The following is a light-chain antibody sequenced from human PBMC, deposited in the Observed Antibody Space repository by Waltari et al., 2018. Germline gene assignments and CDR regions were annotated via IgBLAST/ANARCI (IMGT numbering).Light chain of an antibody. Sequence: EIVMTQSPATLSVSQGERATLSCRASQSVSSNLAWYQQKPGQAPRLLIYVASARATGTPARFSGSGSGTEFTLTISSLQSEDFAVYYCQQYNNWPPLYTFGQGTKLEIK. CDR3: QQYNNWPPLYT. CDR1: QSVSSN. CDR2: VAS. J-gene: IGKJ2*01. V-gene: IGKV3-15*01.